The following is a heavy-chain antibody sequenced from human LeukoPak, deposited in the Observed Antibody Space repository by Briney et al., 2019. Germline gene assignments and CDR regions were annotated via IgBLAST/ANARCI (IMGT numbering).Heavy chain of an antibody. CDR3: ARVRSGLPRKYYFDY. CDR1: GGSFSGYY. Sequence: SETLSLTCAVYGGSFSGYYWSWIRQPPGKGLEWIGEINHSGSTNYNPSLKSRVTISVDMSKNQFSLKLSSVTAADMAVYYCARVRSGLPRKYYFDYWGQGTLVTVSS. V-gene: IGHV4-34*01. J-gene: IGHJ4*02. D-gene: IGHD1-14*01. CDR2: INHSGST.